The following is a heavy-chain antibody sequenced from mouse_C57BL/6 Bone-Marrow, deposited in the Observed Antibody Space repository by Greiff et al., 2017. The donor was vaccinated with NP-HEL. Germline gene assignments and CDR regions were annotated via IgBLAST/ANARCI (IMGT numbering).Heavy chain of an antibody. CDR2: IDPSDSYT. Sequence: QVQLQQPGAELVRPGPSVKLSCKASGYTFTSYWMHWVKQRPGQGLEWIGVIDPSDSYTNYNQKFKGKATLTVDTSSSTAYMQLSSLTSEDSAVYYCARLYSNYVAWFAYWGQGTLVTVSA. V-gene: IGHV1-59*01. CDR3: ARLYSNYVAWFAY. D-gene: IGHD2-5*01. J-gene: IGHJ3*01. CDR1: GYTFTSYW.